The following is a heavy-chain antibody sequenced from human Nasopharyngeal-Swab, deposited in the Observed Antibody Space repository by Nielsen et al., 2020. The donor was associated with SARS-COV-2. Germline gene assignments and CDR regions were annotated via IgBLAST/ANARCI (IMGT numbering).Heavy chain of an antibody. CDR3: ARGFQDIVVVVAAYRSGFGY. CDR2: INHSGST. D-gene: IGHD2-15*01. J-gene: IGHJ4*02. Sequence: SETLSLTCAVYGGPFSGYYWSWIRQPPGKGLEWIGEINHSGSTNYKPSLKSRVTISVDTSKNPFSLKLSSVTAADTAVYYCARGFQDIVVVVAAYRSGFGYWGQGTLVTVSS. V-gene: IGHV4-34*01. CDR1: GGPFSGYY.